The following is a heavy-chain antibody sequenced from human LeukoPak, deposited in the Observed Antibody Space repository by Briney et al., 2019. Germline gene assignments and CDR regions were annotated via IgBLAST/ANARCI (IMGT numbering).Heavy chain of an antibody. V-gene: IGHV1-18*01. J-gene: IGHJ6*03. Sequence: ASVNVSCKASGYTFTSYGISWVRQAPGQGHERMGWISAYNGNTNYAQKLQGRVTMTTDTSTSTAYMELRSLRSDDTAVYYCARAYSRLTTPGEYYYMDVWGKGTTVTVSS. CDR3: ARAYSRLTTPGEYYYMDV. CDR1: GYTFTSYG. D-gene: IGHD6-13*01. CDR2: ISAYNGNT.